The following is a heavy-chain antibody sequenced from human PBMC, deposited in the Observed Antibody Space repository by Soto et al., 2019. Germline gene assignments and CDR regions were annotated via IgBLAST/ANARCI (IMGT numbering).Heavy chain of an antibody. CDR1: GYTFTSYG. D-gene: IGHD6-13*01. Sequence: ASVKVSCKASGYTFTSYGISWVRQAPGQGLEWMGWISAYNGNTNYAQRLQGRVTMTTDTSTSTAYMELRSLRSDDTAVYYCARGKHSSSWYLGGVDVWGQGTTVTVSS. J-gene: IGHJ6*02. CDR2: ISAYNGNT. V-gene: IGHV1-18*01. CDR3: ARGKHSSSWYLGGVDV.